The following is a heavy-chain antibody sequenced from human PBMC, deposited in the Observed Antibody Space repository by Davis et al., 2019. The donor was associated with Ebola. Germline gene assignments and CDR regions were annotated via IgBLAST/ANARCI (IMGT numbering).Heavy chain of an antibody. CDR3: ARAGRIAQNYYYYYMDV. Sequence: ASVKVSCKASGYTFTGYYMHWVRQAPGQGLEWMGWINPNSGGTNYAQKFQGWVTMTRDTSISTAYMALSRLRSDDTAVYYCARAGRIAQNYYYYYMDVWGKGTTVTVSS. CDR1: GYTFTGYY. V-gene: IGHV1-2*04. J-gene: IGHJ6*03. CDR2: INPNSGGT.